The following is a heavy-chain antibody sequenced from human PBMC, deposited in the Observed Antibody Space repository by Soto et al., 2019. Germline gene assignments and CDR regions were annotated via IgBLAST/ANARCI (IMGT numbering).Heavy chain of an antibody. CDR2: TYYRTKWYN. J-gene: IGHJ6*01. CDR1: VYSVSSNSAA. Sequence: SQTLSLTCAISVYSVSSNSAAWNWISQSPSRGLEWLGRTYYRTKWYNDYAVSVKSRVTINADTSKNQFSLQLNSVTPEDTAVYSCARDWAVGGTKAGMEVWGPGTTVTVSS. V-gene: IGHV6-1*01. D-gene: IGHD1-26*01. CDR3: ARDWAVGGTKAGMEV.